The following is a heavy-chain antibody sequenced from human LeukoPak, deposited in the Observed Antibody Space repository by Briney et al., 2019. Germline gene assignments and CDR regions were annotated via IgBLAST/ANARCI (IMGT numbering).Heavy chain of an antibody. Sequence: ASVKVSCKASGGTLSSYAISWVRQAPGQGLEWMGRIIAIFGTANYAQKFQGRVTITTDESTSTAYMELSSLRSEDTAVYYCARDSADIVVVPAAMRRFDYWGQGTLVTVSS. CDR3: ARDSADIVVVPAAMRRFDY. CDR2: IIAIFGTA. V-gene: IGHV1-69*05. CDR1: GGTLSSYA. D-gene: IGHD2-2*01. J-gene: IGHJ4*02.